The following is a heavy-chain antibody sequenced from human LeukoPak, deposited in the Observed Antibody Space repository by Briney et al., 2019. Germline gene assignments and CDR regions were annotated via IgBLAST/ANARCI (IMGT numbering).Heavy chain of an antibody. CDR1: GFTFSDYY. J-gene: IGHJ4*02. CDR2: ISSSGSTI. CDR3: ASDLVAVAGLFDY. V-gene: IGHV3-11*01. D-gene: IGHD6-19*01. Sequence: GGSLRLSCAASGFTFSDYYMSWIRQAPGKGLEWVSYISSSGSTIYYADSVKGRFTISRDNAKNSLYLQMNSLRAEDTAVYYCASDLVAVAGLFDYWGQGTLVTVSS.